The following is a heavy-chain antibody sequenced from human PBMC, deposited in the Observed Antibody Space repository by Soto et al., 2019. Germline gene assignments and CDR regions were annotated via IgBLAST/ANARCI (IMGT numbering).Heavy chain of an antibody. D-gene: IGHD3-22*01. CDR1: GGSFSGYY. CDR2: INHSGST. V-gene: IGHV4-34*01. CDR3: ARGPHSYYRSGCRDY. J-gene: IGHJ4*02. Sequence: QVQLQQWGAGLLKPSETLSLTCAVYGGSFSGYYWSWIRQPPGKGLEWIGEINHSGSTNYNPSLKSRVTIAVDTSKNQFSLKLSSVTAADTAVYYCARGPHSYYRSGCRDYWGQGTLVTFSS.